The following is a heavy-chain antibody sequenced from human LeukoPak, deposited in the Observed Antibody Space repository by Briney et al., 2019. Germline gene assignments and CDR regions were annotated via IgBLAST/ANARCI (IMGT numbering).Heavy chain of an antibody. CDR1: GFTFSGYW. D-gene: IGHD2-2*02. V-gene: IGHV3-7*01. J-gene: IGHJ4*02. Sequence: PGGSLRLSCAASGFTFSGYWMTWVRQAPGKGLEWVANMKQDGTEKYCVDSVKGRFTISRDNARNSLYLQMNNLRAEDTAVYYCARGGYCSSTSCYNGRTDYWGQGTLVTVSS. CDR3: ARGGYCSSTSCYNGRTDY. CDR2: MKQDGTEK.